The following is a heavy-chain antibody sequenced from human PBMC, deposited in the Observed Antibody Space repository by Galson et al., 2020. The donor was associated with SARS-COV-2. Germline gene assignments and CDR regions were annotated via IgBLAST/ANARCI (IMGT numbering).Heavy chain of an antibody. CDR3: VRDIVTGDDGGNHFEY. CDR2: MSRTGSYT. Sequence: GGPPSLPCAAPAFTFSIYSTNWVPHAPGNGLAFVSSMSRTGSYTYYADSVRGRFTISRDNAKDSLYLQMNSLRVEDTAVYYCVRDIVTGDDGGNHFEYWGLGTLVTVSS. J-gene: IGHJ4*02. CDR1: AFTFSIYS. V-gene: IGHV3-21*04. D-gene: IGHD4-17*01.